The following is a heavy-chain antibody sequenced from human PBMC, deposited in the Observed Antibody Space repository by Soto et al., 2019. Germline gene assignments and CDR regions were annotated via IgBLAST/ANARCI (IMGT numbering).Heavy chain of an antibody. V-gene: IGHV1-24*01. CDR2: FDPEDGET. J-gene: IGHJ4*02. D-gene: IGHD2-15*01. CDR3: ATGGWYCSGGRCSQAC. Sequence: APEKVYCKVSGYTLTELSMHWVRQAPGKGLEWMGGFDPEDGETIYAQKFQGRVTMTEDTSTDTAYMELSSLRSEDTAVYYCATGGWYCSGGRCSQACWGQGTPVTVSS. CDR1: GYTLTELS.